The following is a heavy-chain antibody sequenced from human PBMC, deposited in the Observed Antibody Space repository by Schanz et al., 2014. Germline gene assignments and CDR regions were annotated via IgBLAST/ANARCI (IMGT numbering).Heavy chain of an antibody. CDR2: ISGSGGST. CDR3: VRLDVHDY. Sequence: VHLVESGGGVVQPGGSQRLSCAASGFTFSDYYMSWIRQAPGKGLEWVSGISGSGGSTYDADSVKGRFTISRDNSKNTLYLQMNSLRAEDTAVYYCVRLDVHDYWGQGTLVTVSA. V-gene: IGHV3-23*04. D-gene: IGHD3-16*01. J-gene: IGHJ4*02. CDR1: GFTFSDYY.